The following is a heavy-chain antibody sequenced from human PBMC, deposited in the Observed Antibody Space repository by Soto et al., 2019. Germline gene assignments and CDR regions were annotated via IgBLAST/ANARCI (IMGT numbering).Heavy chain of an antibody. V-gene: IGHV4-31*03. CDR3: AREPST. CDR2: IYYSGST. CDR1: HGCISRGSYY. J-gene: IGHJ4*02. Sequence: SETLAISSTVSHGCISRGSYYYSWICQHPGKGLEWIGYIYYSGSTYYNPSLKSRVTISVDTSKNQFSLKLSSVTAADTAVYYCAREPSTWGQGPLVTVSS.